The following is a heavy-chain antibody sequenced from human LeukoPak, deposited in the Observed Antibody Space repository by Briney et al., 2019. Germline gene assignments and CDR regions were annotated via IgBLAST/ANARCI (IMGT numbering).Heavy chain of an antibody. Sequence: GESLKISCQASGYSFNKYWIAWVRQMPGKGLEWMGLIYPGDSRKRYSPTSQGQVAFSADMSINTAYLQWSSLEASDTAMYYCAREGGIEGAPFWGQGTLVTVSS. J-gene: IGHJ4*02. CDR1: GYSFNKYW. CDR2: IYPGDSRK. V-gene: IGHV5-51*01. D-gene: IGHD1-26*01. CDR3: AREGGIEGAPF.